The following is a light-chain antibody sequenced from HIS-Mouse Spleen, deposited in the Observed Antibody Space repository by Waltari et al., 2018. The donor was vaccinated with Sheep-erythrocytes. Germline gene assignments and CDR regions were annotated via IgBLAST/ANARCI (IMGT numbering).Light chain of an antibody. Sequence: DIQMTQSPSTLYASVGDRVTITCRDSQSISSWLAWYQQKPGKAPKLLIYKASSLESGVPSRFSGSGSGTEFTLTISSLQPDDFATYYCQQYNSYPLTFGGGTKVEIK. CDR3: QQYNSYPLT. J-gene: IGKJ4*01. CDR2: KAS. V-gene: IGKV1-5*03. CDR1: QSISSW.